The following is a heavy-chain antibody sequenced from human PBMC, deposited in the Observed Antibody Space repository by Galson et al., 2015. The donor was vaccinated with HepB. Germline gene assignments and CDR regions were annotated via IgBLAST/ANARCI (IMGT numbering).Heavy chain of an antibody. CDR1: GYTFTTYG. D-gene: IGHD3-10*01. V-gene: IGHV1-18*01. CDR2: ISGNNGNT. CDR3: ARERGIIMVRGIIKQNWFDP. Sequence: SVKVSCKASGYTFTTYGINWVRQAPGQGLDWMGWISGNNGNTNYAQKFQGRVTMTTDISTSTAFLELRRLRYDDTAIYYCARERGIIMVRGIIKQNWFDPWGQGSLVTVSS. J-gene: IGHJ5*02.